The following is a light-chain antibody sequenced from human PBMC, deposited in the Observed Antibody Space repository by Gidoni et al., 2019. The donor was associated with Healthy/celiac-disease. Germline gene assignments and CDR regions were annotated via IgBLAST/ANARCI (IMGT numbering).Light chain of an antibody. CDR1: QSISSY. Sequence: IQMRQSPSSLSASVGDRVTITCPASQSISSYLNWYQQNPGKAPKLLIYAASSLESGVPSRFSGSGSGTDFTLTISSLQPEDFAIYYCQQSYSTPFTFGPGTKVEIK. J-gene: IGKJ3*01. CDR2: AAS. CDR3: QQSYSTPFT. V-gene: IGKV1-39*01.